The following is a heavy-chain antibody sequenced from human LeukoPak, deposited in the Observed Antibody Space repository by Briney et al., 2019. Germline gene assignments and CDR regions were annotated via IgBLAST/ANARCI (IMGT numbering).Heavy chain of an antibody. D-gene: IGHD1-26*01. J-gene: IGHJ4*02. CDR1: GYSISSGYY. Sequence: SETLSLTCTVSGYSISSGYYWGWIRQPPGKGLEWIGSINHSGSTNYNPSLKSRVTISVDTSKNQFSLKLSSVTAADTAVYYCAPPAGGSYIDGYWGQGTLVTVSS. CDR3: APPAGGSYIDGY. CDR2: INHSGST. V-gene: IGHV4-38-2*02.